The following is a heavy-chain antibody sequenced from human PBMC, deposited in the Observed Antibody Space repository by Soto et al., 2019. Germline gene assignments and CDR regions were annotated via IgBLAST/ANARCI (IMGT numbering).Heavy chain of an antibody. CDR3: ANTPSYGSGSYGNFDY. CDR1: GYTFTSYY. V-gene: IGHV1-46*01. Sequence: QVQLVQSGAEVKKPGASVKVSCKASGYTFTSYYMHWVRQAPGQGLEWMGIINPSGGSTSYAQKFQGRVTMTRDTSTSTVYMELSSLRSEDTAVYYCANTPSYGSGSYGNFDYWGQGTLVTVSS. J-gene: IGHJ4*02. D-gene: IGHD3-10*01. CDR2: INPSGGST.